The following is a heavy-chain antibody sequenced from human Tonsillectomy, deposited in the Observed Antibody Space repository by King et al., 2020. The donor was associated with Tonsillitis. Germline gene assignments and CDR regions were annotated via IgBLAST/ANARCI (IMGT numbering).Heavy chain of an antibody. CDR2: IFPGEGTT. J-gene: IGHJ4*02. CDR3: ASLGAGTTADY. CDR1: GYKFINYY. D-gene: IGHD1-7*01. V-gene: IGHV1-46*01. Sequence: QLVQSGAEVKKPGASVKLSCKVSGYKFINYYIHWVRQAPGQGLEWVGMIFPGEGTTVYAQKFQGGLTISTDTSTSTLYMQLNSLRSEDTAVYYCASLGAGTTADYWGQGTLVTVSA.